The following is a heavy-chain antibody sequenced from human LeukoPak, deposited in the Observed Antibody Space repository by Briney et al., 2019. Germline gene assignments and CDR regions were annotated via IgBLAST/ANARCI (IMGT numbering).Heavy chain of an antibody. CDR1: GGSISSSSYY. CDR2: IYYSGST. J-gene: IGHJ4*02. D-gene: IGHD3-22*01. Sequence: SETLSLTCTVSGGSISSSSYYWGWIRQPPGKGLEWIGSIYYSGSTYYNPSLKSRVTISADTSKNQFSLKLSSVTAADTAVYYCARGDDSSGYYYVHFDYWGQGTLVTVSS. CDR3: ARGDDSSGYYYVHFDY. V-gene: IGHV4-39*07.